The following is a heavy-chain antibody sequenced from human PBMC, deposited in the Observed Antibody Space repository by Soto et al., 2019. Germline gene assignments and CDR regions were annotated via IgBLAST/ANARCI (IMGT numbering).Heavy chain of an antibody. CDR3: SREVYCSGGSCYNWFDP. CDR1: GYTFTSYA. Sequence: QVQLVQSGAEVKKPGASVKVSCKASGYTFTSYAMHWVRQAPGQRLEWMGWINAGNGNTKYSQKFQGRVTITRDTSASTAYMELSSLKSEDTAVYYCSREVYCSGGSCYNWFDPLGQGTLVTVSS. V-gene: IGHV1-3*01. CDR2: INAGNGNT. J-gene: IGHJ5*02. D-gene: IGHD2-15*01.